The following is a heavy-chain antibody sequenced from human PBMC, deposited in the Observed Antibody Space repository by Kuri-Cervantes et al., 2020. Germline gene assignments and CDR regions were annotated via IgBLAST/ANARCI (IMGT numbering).Heavy chain of an antibody. CDR2: IYHTESA. CDR1: GGSISSDNW. J-gene: IGHJ3*02. D-gene: IGHD2-21*01. CDR3: ARRGFHAFDI. Sequence: SETLSLTCAVSGGSISSDNWWSWVRQPPGKGLEWIGEIYHTESANYNPSLKSRVTISVDTSKNQFSLKLSPVTAADTAVYYCARRGFHAFDIWGQGTMVTVSS. V-gene: IGHV4-4*02.